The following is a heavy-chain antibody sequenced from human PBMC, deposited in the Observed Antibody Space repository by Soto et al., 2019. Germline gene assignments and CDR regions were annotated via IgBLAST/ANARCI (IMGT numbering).Heavy chain of an antibody. Sequence: GESLKISCKGSGYSFTSYWISWVRQMPGKGLEWMGRIDPSDSYTNYSPSFQGHVTISADKSISTAYLQWSSLKASDTAMYYCARRAAAGTYYYYYGMDVWGQGTTVTAP. CDR3: ARRAAAGTYYYYYGMDV. V-gene: IGHV5-10-1*01. D-gene: IGHD6-13*01. J-gene: IGHJ6*02. CDR1: GYSFTSYW. CDR2: IDPSDSYT.